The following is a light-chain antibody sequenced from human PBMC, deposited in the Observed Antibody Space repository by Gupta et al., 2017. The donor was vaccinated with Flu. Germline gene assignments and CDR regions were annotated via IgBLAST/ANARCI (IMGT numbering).Light chain of an antibody. V-gene: IGLV2-14*01. Sequence: QSALTQTASVSGSPGQSITVSCTGTSSDIGGHNFVSWYQHHPGTVPKLILYEVNNRPSGISTRFFGPKSGNTASLTISRLQAEDEADYYCSSYSTSSTPWVFSGGTKLTVL. CDR1: SSDIGGHNF. CDR2: EVN. J-gene: IGLJ3*02. CDR3: SSYSTSSTPWV.